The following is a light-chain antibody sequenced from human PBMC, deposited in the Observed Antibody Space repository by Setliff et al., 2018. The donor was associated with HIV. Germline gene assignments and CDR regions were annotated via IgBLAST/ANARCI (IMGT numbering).Light chain of an antibody. CDR1: SSDVGGYDF. V-gene: IGLV2-14*03. Sequence: ALTQPASVSGSPGQSITISCIGTSSDVGGYDFVSWYQQRPGKAPKLTIFDVTERPSGVSHRFSGSKSGNTASLTISGLQTEDEADYFCASYRSPATYVFGIGTKVT. J-gene: IGLJ1*01. CDR2: DVT. CDR3: ASYRSPATYV.